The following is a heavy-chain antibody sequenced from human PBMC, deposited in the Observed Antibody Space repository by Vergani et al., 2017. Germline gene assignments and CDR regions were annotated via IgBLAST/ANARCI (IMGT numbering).Heavy chain of an antibody. CDR3: AKNPGISTTRHYCAMDV. J-gene: IGHJ6*02. V-gene: IGHV3-11*04. CDR1: GFKFSDHY. CDR2: ISPGASTV. Sequence: LEESGGGSVKPGGSLRLSCAASGFKFSDHYMSWIRQAPGKGLEWVSHISPGASTVPYTDSVTGRFTVSRDNANNSLTLDMTTLRVEDTAVYYCAKNPGISTTRHYCAMDVWGQGTTVTVSS. D-gene: IGHD1-1*01.